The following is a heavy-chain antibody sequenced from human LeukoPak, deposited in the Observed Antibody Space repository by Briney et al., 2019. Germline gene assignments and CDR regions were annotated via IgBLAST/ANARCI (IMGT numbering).Heavy chain of an antibody. V-gene: IGHV3-23*01. CDR2: IGGSGANT. CDR1: GFTFNNYA. CDR3: AKDPSLYPRCLDY. J-gene: IGHJ4*02. D-gene: IGHD2-8*01. Sequence: GGSLRLSCAASGFTFNNYAMNWVRQAPGKGLEWVSGIGGSGANTYYADSEKGLFTISRDNTNNSVYLQMNSLRAEDTAVYYCAKDPSLYPRCLDYWGQGTLVTVSS.